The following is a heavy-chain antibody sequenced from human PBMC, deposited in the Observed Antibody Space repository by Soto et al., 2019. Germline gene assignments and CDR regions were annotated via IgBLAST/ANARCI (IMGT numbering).Heavy chain of an antibody. Sequence: GGSLRLSCAASGFTFSSYAMSWVRQAPGKGLEWVSAISGSGGSTYYADSVKGRFTISRDNSKNTLYLQMNSLRAEDKAVYYCAKGLGYDFWSGSRRFDPWGQGTLVTVSS. CDR3: AKGLGYDFWSGSRRFDP. CDR1: GFTFSSYA. J-gene: IGHJ5*02. CDR2: ISGSGGST. V-gene: IGHV3-23*01. D-gene: IGHD3-3*01.